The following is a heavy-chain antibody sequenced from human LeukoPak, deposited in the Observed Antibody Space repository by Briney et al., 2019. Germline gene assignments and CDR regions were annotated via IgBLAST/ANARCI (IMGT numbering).Heavy chain of an antibody. J-gene: IGHJ4*02. CDR2: IYYSGST. CDR1: GGSIRSYY. D-gene: IGHD3-22*01. CDR3: ARNGILSDSSGYYPGGVDY. Sequence: SETLSLTCTVSGGSIRSYYWSWIRHPPGKGLELIGYIYYSGSTNYNPSLKSRVTISVDTSKNQFSLKLSSVTAADTAVYYCARNGILSDSSGYYPGGVDYWGQGTLVTVSS. V-gene: IGHV4-59*01.